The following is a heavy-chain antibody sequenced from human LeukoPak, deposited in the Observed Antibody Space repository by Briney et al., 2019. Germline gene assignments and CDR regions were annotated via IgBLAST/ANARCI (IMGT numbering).Heavy chain of an antibody. D-gene: IGHD3-22*01. CDR2: IYYSGST. Sequence: SETLSLTCTVSGGSINSDFWSWIRQPPGKGLEWIGYIYYSGSTNYNPPLKSRVTISADTSKNQFSLKLSSVTAADTAVYYCARGVLANYYDSSPNWFDPWGQGTLVTVSS. CDR1: GGSINSDF. J-gene: IGHJ5*02. V-gene: IGHV4-59*01. CDR3: ARGVLANYYDSSPNWFDP.